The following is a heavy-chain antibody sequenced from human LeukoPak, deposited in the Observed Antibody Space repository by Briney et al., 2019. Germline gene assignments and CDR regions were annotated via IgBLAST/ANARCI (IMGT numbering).Heavy chain of an antibody. CDR2: IYSGGST. CDR1: GFTVSSNY. D-gene: IGHD3-10*01. V-gene: IGHV3-66*01. J-gene: IGHJ4*02. CDR3: VKGHWYGSGSYWV. Sequence: GGSLRLSCAASGFTVSSNYMSWVRQAPGKGLEWVSVIYSGGSTYYADSVKGRFTISRDNSKNTLYLQMNSLRAEDTAVYYCVKGHWYGSGSYWVWGQGTLVTVSS.